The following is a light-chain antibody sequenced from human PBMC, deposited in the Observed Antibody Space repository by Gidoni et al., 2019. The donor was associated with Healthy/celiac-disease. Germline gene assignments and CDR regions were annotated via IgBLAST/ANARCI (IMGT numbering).Light chain of an antibody. J-gene: IGKJ4*01. Sequence: EIVLTQSPATLSLSPGERATRSCRASQRVSRYLSWYQKKGGQAPRLLIYDASNRAAGIPARFSGSGSGTDFTLTISSLEPEDFAVYYCQQRSNWPLTFGGGTKVEI. CDR3: QQRSNWPLT. CDR1: QRVSRY. CDR2: DAS. V-gene: IGKV3-11*01.